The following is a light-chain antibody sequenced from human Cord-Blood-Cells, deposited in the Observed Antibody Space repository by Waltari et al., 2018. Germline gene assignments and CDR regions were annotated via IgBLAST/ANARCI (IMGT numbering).Light chain of an antibody. CDR3: SSYTSSSTDV. CDR1: SSDVGSYNR. V-gene: IGLV2-18*02. J-gene: IGLJ1*01. Sequence: QSALTQPPSVSGSPGQSVTISCTGTSSDVGSYNRVSWYQQPPGTAPKLMLYEVSNRPSGVPDRFAGSKSGNTASLTISGLQAEDEADYYCSSYTSSSTDVFGTGTKVTVL. CDR2: EVS.